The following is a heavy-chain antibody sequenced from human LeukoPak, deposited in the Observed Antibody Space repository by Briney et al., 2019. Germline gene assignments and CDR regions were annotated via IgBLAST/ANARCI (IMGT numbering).Heavy chain of an antibody. V-gene: IGHV4-59*01. CDR1: GGSISSYY. CDR3: ARAFSGSYTHYYYYYMDV. Sequence: SETLSLTCTVSGGSISSYYWSWIRQPPGKGLEWIGYIYYSGSTNYNPSLKSRVTISVDTSKNQFSLKLSSVTAADTALYYCARAFSGSYTHYYYYYMDVWGKGTTVTVSS. D-gene: IGHD1-26*01. CDR2: IYYSGST. J-gene: IGHJ6*03.